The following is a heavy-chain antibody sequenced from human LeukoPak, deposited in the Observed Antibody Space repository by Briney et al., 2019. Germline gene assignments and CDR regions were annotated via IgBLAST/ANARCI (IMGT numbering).Heavy chain of an antibody. J-gene: IGHJ4*02. D-gene: IGHD3-10*01. CDR2: ISYDGSNK. CDR3: AKDLRYYGSGSYLGFDY. CDR1: GFTFSSYG. Sequence: GRTLRLSCAASGFTFSSYGMHWVRQAPGKGLEWVAVISYDGSNKYYADSVKGRFTISRDNSKNTLYLQMNSLRAEDTAVYYCAKDLRYYGSGSYLGFDYWGQGTLVTVSS. V-gene: IGHV3-30*18.